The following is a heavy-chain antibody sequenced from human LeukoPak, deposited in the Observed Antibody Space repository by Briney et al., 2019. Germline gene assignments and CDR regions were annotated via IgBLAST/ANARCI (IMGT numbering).Heavy chain of an antibody. CDR1: GYTFNTYG. CDR2: ISGYNGKT. V-gene: IGHV1-18*01. CDR3: ARARGYSSGWYNYYYYYIDV. D-gene: IGHD6-19*01. Sequence: GASVKVSCKASGYTFNTYGITWVRQAPGQGLEWMGWISGYNGKTKYAQKLQDRVTMTTDTSTTTAYMELRSLTSDDTAVYYCARARGYSSGWYNYYYYYIDVWGKGTTVTISS. J-gene: IGHJ6*03.